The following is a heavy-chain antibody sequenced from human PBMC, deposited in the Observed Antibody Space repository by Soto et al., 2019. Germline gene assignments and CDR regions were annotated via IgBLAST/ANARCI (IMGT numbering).Heavy chain of an antibody. J-gene: IGHJ6*02. D-gene: IGHD5-12*01. CDR2: ISAYNGNT. CDR1: GYTFTSYG. CDR3: AKDTARDGYKHYYYSYGTDV. Sequence: ASVKVSCKASGYTFTSYGISWVRQAPGQGLEWMGWISAYNGNTNYAQKLQDRVTMTTDTSTSTAYMELRSLRSDDTAVYYCAKDTARDGYKHYYYSYGTDVWGQGTTVTVSS. V-gene: IGHV1-18*01.